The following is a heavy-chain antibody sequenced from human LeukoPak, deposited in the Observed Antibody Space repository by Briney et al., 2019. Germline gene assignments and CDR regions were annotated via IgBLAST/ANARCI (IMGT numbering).Heavy chain of an antibody. CDR1: GYTFTSHG. CDR2: ISAYNGNT. V-gene: IGHV1-18*01. CDR3: AREGDLIPAAGTSATFDY. J-gene: IGHJ4*02. D-gene: IGHD6-25*01. Sequence: RASVKVSCKASGYTFTSHGISWVRQAPGQGLEWMGWISAYNGNTKYAQKVQGRVTMTTETSTSTAYMELRSLRSDDTAVYFCAREGDLIPAAGTSATFDYWDQGTLVTVSS.